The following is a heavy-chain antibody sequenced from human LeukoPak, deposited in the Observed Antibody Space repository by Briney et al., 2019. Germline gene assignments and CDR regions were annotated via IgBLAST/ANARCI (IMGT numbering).Heavy chain of an antibody. Sequence: PSETLSLTCAVYVGSFSGYYWSWIRQPPGKGQEWIGEINHSGSTNYNPSLKSRVTISVDTSKNQFSLKLSSVTAADTAVYYCARVAGDTAMVTVYYGMDVWGQGTTVTVSS. CDR3: ARVAGDTAMVTVYYGMDV. J-gene: IGHJ6*02. CDR2: INHSGST. V-gene: IGHV4-34*01. D-gene: IGHD5-18*01. CDR1: VGSFSGYY.